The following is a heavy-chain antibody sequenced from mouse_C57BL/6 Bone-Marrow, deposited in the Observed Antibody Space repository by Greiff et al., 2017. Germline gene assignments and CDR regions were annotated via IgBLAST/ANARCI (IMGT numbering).Heavy chain of an antibody. CDR2: IDPETGGT. J-gene: IGHJ3*01. D-gene: IGHD2-1*01. CDR1: GYTFTDYE. V-gene: IGHV1-15*01. CDR3: TRRGAYGNFSWVAY. Sequence: VKLMESGAELVRPGASVTLSCKASGYTFTDYEMHWVKQTPVHGLEWIGAIDPETGGTAYNQKFKGKAILTADKSSSTAYMELRSLHSEDSAVYDCTRRGAYGNFSWVAYWCQGNLVTVSA.